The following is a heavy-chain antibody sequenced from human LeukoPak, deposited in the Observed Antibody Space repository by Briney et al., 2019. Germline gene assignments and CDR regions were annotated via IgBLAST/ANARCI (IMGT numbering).Heavy chain of an antibody. CDR3: ASGGVVPATYYYYYYMDV. V-gene: IGHV4-61*02. D-gene: IGHD2-2*01. J-gene: IGHJ6*03. Sequence: SQTLSLTCTVSGGSISSGSYYWSWIRQPAGKGLEWIGRVYTSGSTNYNPSLKSRVTISVDTSKNQFSLKLSSVTAADTAVYYCASGGVVPATYYYYYYMDVWGKGTTVTVSS. CDR1: GGSISSGSYY. CDR2: VYTSGST.